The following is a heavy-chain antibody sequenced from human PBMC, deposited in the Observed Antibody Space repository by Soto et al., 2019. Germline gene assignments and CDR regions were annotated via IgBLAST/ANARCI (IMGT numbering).Heavy chain of an antibody. CDR2: ISGSGGST. CDR3: AKAYCSGGSCYSNDAFDI. CDR1: GFTFSSYA. V-gene: IGHV3-23*01. D-gene: IGHD2-15*01. J-gene: IGHJ3*02. Sequence: GGSLRLSCAASGFTFSSYAMSWVRQAPGKGLEWVSAISGSGGSTYYADSVKGRFTISRDNSKNTLYLQMNSLRAEDTAVYYCAKAYCSGGSCYSNDAFDIWGQGTMVTVS.